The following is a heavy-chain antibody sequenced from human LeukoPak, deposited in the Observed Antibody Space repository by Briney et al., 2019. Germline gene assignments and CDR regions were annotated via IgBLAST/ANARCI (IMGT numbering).Heavy chain of an antibody. V-gene: IGHV1-2*02. J-gene: IGHJ4*02. CDR1: GYTFTGYY. CDR2: INPNSGGT. CDR3: ARDYYDSSGYYYEEAYYFDY. D-gene: IGHD3-22*01. Sequence: GASVKVSCKASGYTFTGYYMHRVRQAPGQGLEWMGWINPNSGGTNYAQKFQGRVTMTRDTSISTAYMELSRLRSDDTAVYYCARDYYDSSGYYYEEAYYFDYWGQGTLVTVSS.